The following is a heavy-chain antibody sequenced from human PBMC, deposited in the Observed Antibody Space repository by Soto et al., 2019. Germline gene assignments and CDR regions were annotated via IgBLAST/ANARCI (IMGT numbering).Heavy chain of an antibody. CDR3: ARGNCYGSGSYSISRLDY. J-gene: IGHJ4*02. Sequence: QVQLVESGGGVVQPGRSLRLSCAASGFTFSSYGMHWVRQAPGKGLEWVAVIWYDGSNKYYADSVKGRFTISRDNSKNTLYLQMNSLRAEDTAVYYCARGNCYGSGSYSISRLDYWGQGTLVTVSS. D-gene: IGHD3-10*01. CDR1: GFTFSSYG. CDR2: IWYDGSNK. V-gene: IGHV3-33*01.